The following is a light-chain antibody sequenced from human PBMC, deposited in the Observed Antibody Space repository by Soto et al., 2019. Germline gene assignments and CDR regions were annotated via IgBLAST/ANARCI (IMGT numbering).Light chain of an antibody. CDR3: QQRSN. V-gene: IGKV3-11*01. CDR2: DAS. CDR1: QSVSSN. J-gene: IGKJ5*01. Sequence: EIVMTQSPATLSVSPGDRVTLSCRASQSVSSNFAWYQHKPGQAPRLLIYDASNRATGIPARFSGSGSGTDFTLTISSLEPEDFAVYYCQQRSNFGQGTRLEI.